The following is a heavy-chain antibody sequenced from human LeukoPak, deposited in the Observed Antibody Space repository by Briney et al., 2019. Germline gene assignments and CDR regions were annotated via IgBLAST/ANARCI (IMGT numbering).Heavy chain of an antibody. Sequence: SETLSLTCGVSSGSISSYYWSWIRQPPGKGLEWIGYIYYSGRTSYNPSLKSRVTISVDTSKDHFSLTLSSVTAADTAVYYCARGGWNKFDYWGQGTLVTVSS. CDR1: SGSISSYY. D-gene: IGHD3-22*01. CDR3: ARGGWNKFDY. CDR2: IYYSGRT. V-gene: IGHV4-59*01. J-gene: IGHJ4*02.